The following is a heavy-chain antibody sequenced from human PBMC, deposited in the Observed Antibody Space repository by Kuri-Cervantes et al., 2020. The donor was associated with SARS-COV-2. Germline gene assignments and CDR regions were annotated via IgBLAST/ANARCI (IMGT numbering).Heavy chain of an antibody. J-gene: IGHJ5*02. CDR1: GGSVSSGSYY. V-gene: IGHV4-61*01. CDR2: IYYSGST. D-gene: IGHD1-7*01. CDR3: TRDEGITGTYNWFDP. Sequence: GSLRLSCTVSGGSVSSGSYYWSWIRQPPGKGLEWIGYIYYSGSTNYNPSLKSRVTISVDTSKNQFSLKLSSVTAADTAVYYCTRDEGITGTYNWFDPWGQGTLVT.